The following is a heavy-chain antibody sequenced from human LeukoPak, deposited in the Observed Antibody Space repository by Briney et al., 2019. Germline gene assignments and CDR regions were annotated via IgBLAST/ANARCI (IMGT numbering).Heavy chain of an antibody. CDR1: GFTVSSNY. D-gene: IGHD3-10*01. CDR3: ARSGSYYKDYYYGMDV. V-gene: IGHV3-66*01. Sequence: GGSLRLSCAASGFTVSSNYMSWVRQAPGKGLEWVSVIYSGGSTYYADSVKGRFTVSRDNSKNTLYLQMNSLRAEDTAVYYCARSGSYYKDYYYGMDVWGQGTTVTVSS. J-gene: IGHJ6*02. CDR2: IYSGGST.